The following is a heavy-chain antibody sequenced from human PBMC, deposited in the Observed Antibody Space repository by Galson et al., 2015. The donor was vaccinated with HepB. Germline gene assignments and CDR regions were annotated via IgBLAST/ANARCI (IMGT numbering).Heavy chain of an antibody. J-gene: IGHJ6*02. CDR2: IIPIFGTA. CDR1: GGTFSSYA. D-gene: IGHD3-9*01. V-gene: IGHV1-69*13. Sequence: SVTVSCKASGGTFSSYAISWVRRAPGQGLEWMGGIIPIFGTANYAQKFQGRVTITADESTSTAYMELSSLRSEDTAVYYCAYPGGSYDILTGYLDVWGQGTTVTVSS. CDR3: AYPGGSYDILTGYLDV.